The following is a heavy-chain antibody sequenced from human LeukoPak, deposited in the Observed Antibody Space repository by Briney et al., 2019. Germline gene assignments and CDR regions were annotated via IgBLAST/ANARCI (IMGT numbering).Heavy chain of an antibody. D-gene: IGHD6-6*01. CDR2: ISYDGSNK. Sequence: GGSLRLSCAASGFMLSSYAMHWVRQAPGKGLKWVAVISYDGSNKYYADSVKGRFTISRDNSKNTLYLQMNSLRAEGTAIYYCARETGYSRSSRFDPWGQGTLVTVSS. CDR1: GFMLSSYA. V-gene: IGHV3-30*04. CDR3: ARETGYSRSSRFDP. J-gene: IGHJ5*02.